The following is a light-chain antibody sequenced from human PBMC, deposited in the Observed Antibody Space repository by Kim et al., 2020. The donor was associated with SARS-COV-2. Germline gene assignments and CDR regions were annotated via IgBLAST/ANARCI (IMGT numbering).Light chain of an antibody. CDR3: QQRNSWPPAVT. J-gene: IGKJ4*01. CDR2: DAS. Sequence: PGDRPPLSGRASQNIDNYLAWDQQRPGQAPRLLVYDASNRATGVPDRFSGSGSGTDFTLIISSLEPEDFSIYYCQQRNSWPPAVTFGGGTKVDIK. V-gene: IGKV3-11*01. CDR1: QNIDNY.